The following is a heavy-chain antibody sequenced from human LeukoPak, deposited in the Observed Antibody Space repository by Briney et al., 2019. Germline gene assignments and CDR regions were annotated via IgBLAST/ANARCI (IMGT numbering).Heavy chain of an antibody. CDR3: ANGNYFDY. V-gene: IGHV3-7*01. D-gene: IGHD4-17*01. J-gene: IGHJ4*02. CDR1: GFTFSSSW. Sequence: AGGSLRLSCAASGFTFSSSWMSWVRQAPGKGLEWVASIKQDGSEKYYMDSVKGRFTVSRDNAKNSLYLQMNSLRAEDTAVYYCANGNYFDYWGQGALVAVSS. CDR2: IKQDGSEK.